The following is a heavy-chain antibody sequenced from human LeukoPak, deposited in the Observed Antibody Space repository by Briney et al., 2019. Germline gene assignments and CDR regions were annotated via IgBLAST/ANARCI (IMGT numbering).Heavy chain of an antibody. CDR2: MNPNSGNT. Sequence: ASVNVSCKASGYTFTSYDINWVRQATGQGLEWMGWMNPNSGNTGYAQKFQGRVTMTRNTTISTAYMELSSLRSEDTAVYYCARGPPHFDWLLSRLYYYYYGMDVWGQGTTVTVSS. J-gene: IGHJ6*02. V-gene: IGHV1-8*01. D-gene: IGHD3-9*01. CDR1: GYTFTSYD. CDR3: ARGPPHFDWLLSRLYYYYYGMDV.